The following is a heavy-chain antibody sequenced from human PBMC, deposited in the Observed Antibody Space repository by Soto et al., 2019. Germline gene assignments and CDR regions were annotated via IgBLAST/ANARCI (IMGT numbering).Heavy chain of an antibody. Sequence: QVQLVQSGAEVKKPGSSVTVSCKASGGTFGNSAISWVRQAPGQGLEWMGGIIPIFSTPDYAQKFQGRITITADDYTTTAYMELTSLKSEDTAVYYCARDKDRQQLGGNYYYGIDVWGQGTTVTVSS. CDR3: ARDKDRQQLGGNYYYGIDV. CDR1: GGTFGNSA. D-gene: IGHD2-15*01. J-gene: IGHJ6*02. CDR2: IIPIFSTP. V-gene: IGHV1-69*12.